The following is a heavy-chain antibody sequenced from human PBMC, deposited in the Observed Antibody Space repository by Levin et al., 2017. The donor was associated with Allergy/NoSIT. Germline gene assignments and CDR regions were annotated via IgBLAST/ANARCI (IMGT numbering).Heavy chain of an antibody. CDR2: ISGSGGST. D-gene: IGHD2-15*01. V-gene: IGHV3-23*01. CDR3: AKDADCSGGSCYSALYYYYYYGMDV. Sequence: GGSLRLSCAASGFTFSSYAMSWVRQAPGKGLEWVSAISGSGGSTYYADSVKGRFTISRDNSKNTLYLQMNSLRAEDTAVYYCAKDADCSGGSCYSALYYYYYYGMDVWGQGTTVTVSS. CDR1: GFTFSSYA. J-gene: IGHJ6*02.